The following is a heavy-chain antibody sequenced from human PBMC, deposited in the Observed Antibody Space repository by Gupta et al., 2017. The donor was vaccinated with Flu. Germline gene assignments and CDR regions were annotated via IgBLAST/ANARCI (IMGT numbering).Heavy chain of an antibody. CDR2: MYPGDSDT. CDR3: ARFEYVATYFDY. D-gene: IGHD3-10*01. J-gene: IGHJ4*02. V-gene: IGHV5-51*01. Sequence: VGHMPGKGLEWMGIMYPGDSDTRYNPSFQGQVTISADKSINTAYLQWSSLKASDTAIYYCARFEYVATYFDYWGQGTLVTVSS.